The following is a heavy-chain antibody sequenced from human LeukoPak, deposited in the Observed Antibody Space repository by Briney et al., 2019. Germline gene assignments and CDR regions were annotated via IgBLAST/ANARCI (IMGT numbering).Heavy chain of an antibody. J-gene: IGHJ4*02. Sequence: SETPSLTCTVSGGSISSSSYYWGWIRQPPGKGLEWIGSIYYSGSTYYNPSLKSRVTISVDTSKNQFSLKLSSVTAADTAVYYCARSSGFREDYWGQGTLVTVSS. CDR1: GGSISSSSYY. V-gene: IGHV4-39*01. D-gene: IGHD3-10*01. CDR3: ARSSGFREDY. CDR2: IYYSGST.